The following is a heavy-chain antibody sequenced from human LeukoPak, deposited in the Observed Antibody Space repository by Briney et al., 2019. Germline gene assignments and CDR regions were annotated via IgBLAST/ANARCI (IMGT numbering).Heavy chain of an antibody. CDR2: INHSGST. CDR1: GGSFSSYY. CDR3: ATGAYVLRYLQIDY. D-gene: IGHD3-9*01. V-gene: IGHV4-34*01. Sequence: SETLSLPCAVYGGSFSSYYWSWIRQPPGKGLEWIGEINHSGSTNYNPSLKSRVTISVDTSKNQFSLKLSPVTAADTAVYYCATGAYVLRYLQIDYWGQGTLVTVSS. J-gene: IGHJ4*02.